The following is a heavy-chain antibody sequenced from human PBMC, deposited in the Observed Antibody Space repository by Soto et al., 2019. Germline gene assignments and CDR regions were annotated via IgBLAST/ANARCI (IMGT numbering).Heavy chain of an antibody. CDR2: INPSGGST. J-gene: IGHJ5*02. D-gene: IGHD2-15*01. CDR1: GYTFTSYY. V-gene: IGHV1-46*01. CDR3: YLDCSDHLLFDP. Sequence: ASVKVSCKASGYTFTSYYMHWVRQAPGQGLEWMGIINPSGGSTSYAQKFQGRVTMTRDTSTSTVYMELSSLRSGDTAVYYCYLDCSDHLLFDPWGQGTLVTVS.